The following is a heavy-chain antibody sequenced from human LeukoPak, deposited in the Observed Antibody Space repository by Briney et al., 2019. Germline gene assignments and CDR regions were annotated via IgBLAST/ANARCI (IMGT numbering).Heavy chain of an antibody. CDR1: GGSFSSYY. CDR2: IYYSGST. Sequence: SETLSLTCAVYGGSFSSYYWSWIRQPPGKGLEWIGYIYYSGSTNNNPSLKSRVTIGLDTSKNQFSLKLKSVTASDTAVYYCARDISGTYDWGPGILVTVSS. V-gene: IGHV4-59*01. CDR3: ARDISGTYD. D-gene: IGHD1-7*01. J-gene: IGHJ4*02.